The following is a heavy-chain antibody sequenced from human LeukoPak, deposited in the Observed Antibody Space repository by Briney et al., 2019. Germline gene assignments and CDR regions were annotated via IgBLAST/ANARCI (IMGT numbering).Heavy chain of an antibody. V-gene: IGHV1-18*01. CDR3: ARDSPPNYSDSSGYYSDAFDI. CDR1: GYTFTSYG. CDR2: ISAYNGNT. Sequence: GASVKVSCKASGYTFTSYGISWVRQAPGQGLEWTGWISAYNGNTKYAQMVQGRVTMTTDTSTSTAYMELRSLRSDDTAVYYCARDSPPNYSDSSGYYSDAFDIWGQGTMVTVSS. J-gene: IGHJ3*02. D-gene: IGHD3-22*01.